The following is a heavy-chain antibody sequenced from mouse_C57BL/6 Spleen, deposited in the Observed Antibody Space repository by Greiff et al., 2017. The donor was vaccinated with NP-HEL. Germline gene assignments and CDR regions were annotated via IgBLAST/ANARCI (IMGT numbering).Heavy chain of an antibody. CDR2: INPSSGYT. D-gene: IGHD1-1*01. CDR1: GYTFTSYT. V-gene: IGHV1-4*01. Sequence: VQLVESGAELARPGASVKMSCKASGYTFTSYTMHWVKQRPGQGLEWIGYINPSSGYTKYNQKFKDKATLTADKSSSTAYMQLSSLTSEDSAVYYCARVPLDYGSSLYAMDYWGQGTSVTVSS. J-gene: IGHJ4*01. CDR3: ARVPLDYGSSLYAMDY.